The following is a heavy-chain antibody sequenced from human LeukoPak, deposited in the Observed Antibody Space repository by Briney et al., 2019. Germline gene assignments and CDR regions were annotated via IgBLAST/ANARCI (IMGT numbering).Heavy chain of an antibody. CDR1: GFTFSSYG. V-gene: IGHV3-30*18. CDR3: AKAGYSGSYEGY. Sequence: GGSLRLSCAASGFTFSSYGMHWVRQAPGKGLEWVAVISYDGSNKYYADSVKGRFTISRDNSKNTLYLQMNSLRAEDTAVYYCAKAGYSGSYEGYWGQGTLVTVSS. CDR2: ISYDGSNK. J-gene: IGHJ4*02. D-gene: IGHD1-26*01.